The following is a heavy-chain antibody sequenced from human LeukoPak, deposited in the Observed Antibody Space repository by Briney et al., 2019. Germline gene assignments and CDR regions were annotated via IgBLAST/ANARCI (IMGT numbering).Heavy chain of an antibody. V-gene: IGHV3-30*04. D-gene: IGHD3-10*01. CDR2: ISYDGSNK. Sequence: PGGSLSLSCAASGFTFSRYAMHWVRQAPGKGLEWVAVISYDGSNKYYADSVKGRFTISRDNSKNTLYLQMNSLRAEDTAVYYCARDEGFYGSGSYNTPFDFWGQGTLATVSS. J-gene: IGHJ4*02. CDR3: ARDEGFYGSGSYNTPFDF. CDR1: GFTFSRYA.